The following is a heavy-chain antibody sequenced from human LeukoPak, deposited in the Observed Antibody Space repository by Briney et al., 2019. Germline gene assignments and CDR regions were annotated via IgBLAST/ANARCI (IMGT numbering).Heavy chain of an antibody. CDR3: ATDQNSSGWYGFDY. CDR1: GYTLTELS. V-gene: IGHV1-24*01. Sequence: ASVKVSCKVSGYTLTELSMHWVRQAPGKGLEWMGVFDPEDGGTIYAQKFQGRVTMTGDTSTDTAYMELSSLRSEDTAVCYCATDQNSSGWYGFDYWGQGTLVTVSS. D-gene: IGHD6-19*01. CDR2: FDPEDGGT. J-gene: IGHJ4*02.